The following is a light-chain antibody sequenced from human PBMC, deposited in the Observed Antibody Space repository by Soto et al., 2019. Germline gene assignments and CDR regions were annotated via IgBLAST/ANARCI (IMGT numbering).Light chain of an antibody. J-gene: IGKJ2*01. V-gene: IGKV1-39*01. CDR1: QSISSN. CDR2: AAS. CDR3: QQSYSTPPS. Sequence: DIQMTQSPSSLSASVGDRVTITCRASQSISSNLDWYQQKPGKAPKLLIYAASSLQSGVPSRFSGSGSGTDFTLTSSSLQPEDFATYYCQQSYSTPPSFGQGTKLEIK.